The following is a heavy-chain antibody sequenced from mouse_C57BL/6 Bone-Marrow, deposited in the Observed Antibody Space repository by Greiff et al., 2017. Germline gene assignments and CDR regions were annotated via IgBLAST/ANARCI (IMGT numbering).Heavy chain of an antibody. D-gene: IGHD4-1*01. CDR1: GYSFTGYY. CDR2: INPSTGGT. CDR3: AVGPFDY. V-gene: IGHV1-42*01. Sequence: EVKLMESGPELVKPGASVKISCKASGYSFTGYYMNWVKQSPEKSLEWIGEINPSTGGTTDNQKFKDKATLTVDKSSSTAYMQLKSLTSEDSAVYYCAVGPFDYWGQGTTLTVSS. J-gene: IGHJ2*01.